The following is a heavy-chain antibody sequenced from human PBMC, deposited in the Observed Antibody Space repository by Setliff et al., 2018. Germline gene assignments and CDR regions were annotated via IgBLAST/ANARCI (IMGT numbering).Heavy chain of an antibody. CDR2: INHSGST. V-gene: IGHV4-34*01. D-gene: IGHD3-16*02. Sequence: ASETLSLTCAVYGGSFSGYYWSWIRQPPGKGLEWIGEINHSGSTNYNPSLKSRVTISVDTSKNQFSLKLSSVTAADTAVYYCARGKVLYDYVWGGYRYEDYYYGMDVWGQGTTVTVSS. CDR3: ARGKVLYDYVWGGYRYEDYYYGMDV. CDR1: GGSFSGYY. J-gene: IGHJ6*02.